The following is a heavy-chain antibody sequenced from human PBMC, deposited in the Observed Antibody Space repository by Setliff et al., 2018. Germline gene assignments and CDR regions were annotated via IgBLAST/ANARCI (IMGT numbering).Heavy chain of an antibody. V-gene: IGHV3-33*08. CDR1: GFTLSSYT. Sequence: GGSLRLSCAASGFTLSSYTMNWVRQAPGQGLEWVAVIWDDGVKKYHADSVKGRFTISRDNAKNSLYLQMNSLRAEDTALYYCTRRSTSGCRGGACYQWYFDLWGRGTLVTVS. D-gene: IGHD2-15*01. J-gene: IGHJ2*01. CDR3: TRRSTSGCRGGACYQWYFDL. CDR2: IWDDGVKK.